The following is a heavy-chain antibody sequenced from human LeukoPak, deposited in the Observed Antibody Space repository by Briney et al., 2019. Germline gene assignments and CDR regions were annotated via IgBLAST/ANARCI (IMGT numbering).Heavy chain of an antibody. Sequence: GASVKVSCKASGYTVTGYYMHWVRQAPGQGREWMGWINPNSGGTNYAQKFQGRVTMTRDTSISTAYMELSRLRSDDTAVYYCARDQNEYDFWSGYYAYYYYYYMDVWGKGTTVTVSS. J-gene: IGHJ6*03. CDR2: INPNSGGT. D-gene: IGHD3-3*01. CDR1: GYTVTGYY. CDR3: ARDQNEYDFWSGYYAYYYYYYMDV. V-gene: IGHV1-2*02.